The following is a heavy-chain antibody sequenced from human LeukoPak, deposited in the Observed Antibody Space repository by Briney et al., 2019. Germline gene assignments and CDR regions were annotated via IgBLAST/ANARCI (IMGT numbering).Heavy chain of an antibody. CDR1: GYTFASYY. J-gene: IGHJ5*02. CDR3: ARGGDLGYCSSTSCHNEFSDWFDP. D-gene: IGHD2-2*02. Sequence: ASVKVSCKASGYTFASYYMHWVRQAPGKGLEWMGIINPSGGSTSYAQKFQGRVTMTRDTSTSTVYMELSSLRSEDTAVYYCARGGDLGYCSSTSCHNEFSDWFDPWGQGTLVTVSS. CDR2: INPSGGST. V-gene: IGHV1-46*01.